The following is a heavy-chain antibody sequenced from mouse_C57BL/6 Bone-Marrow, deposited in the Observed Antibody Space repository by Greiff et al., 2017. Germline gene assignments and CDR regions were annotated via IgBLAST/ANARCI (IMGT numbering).Heavy chain of an antibody. Sequence: QVQLQQPGAELVMPGASVKLSCKASGYTFTSYWMHWVKQRPGQGLEWIGEIDPSDSYTNYNQKFKGKSTLTVDKSSRTAYMQLSSLTSEDSAVYYCARMGTTVPYYAMDYWGQGTSVTVSS. CDR3: ARMGTTVPYYAMDY. CDR2: IDPSDSYT. D-gene: IGHD1-1*01. J-gene: IGHJ4*01. CDR1: GYTFTSYW. V-gene: IGHV1-69*01.